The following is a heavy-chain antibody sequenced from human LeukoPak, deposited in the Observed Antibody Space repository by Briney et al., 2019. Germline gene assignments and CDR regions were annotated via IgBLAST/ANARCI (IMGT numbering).Heavy chain of an antibody. V-gene: IGHV4-59*12. Sequence: PSETLSLTCTVSGGSISTYYWSWIRQPPGKGLEWIGYIYYSGGTNYNPSLKSRVTMSVDTSKNQFSLKLSSVTAADTAVYYCARSIYGSGSYYNDYYYYMDVWGKGTTVTISS. CDR1: GGSISTYY. CDR2: IYYSGGT. J-gene: IGHJ6*03. CDR3: ARSIYGSGSYYNDYYYYMDV. D-gene: IGHD3-10*01.